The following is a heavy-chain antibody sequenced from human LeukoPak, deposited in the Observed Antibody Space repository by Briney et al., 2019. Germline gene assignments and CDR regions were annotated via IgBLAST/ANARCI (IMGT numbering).Heavy chain of an antibody. Sequence: SGGSLRLSCAASGFTFSSYSMNWVRQAPGKGLEWVSSISSSSSYIYYADSVKGRFTISRDNSKNTLYLQMNSLRAEDTAVYYCAKEWEGVLWFGELYGYMDVWGKGTTVTVSS. CDR2: ISSSSSYI. CDR3: AKEWEGVLWFGELYGYMDV. CDR1: GFTFSSYS. J-gene: IGHJ6*03. V-gene: IGHV3-21*04. D-gene: IGHD3-10*01.